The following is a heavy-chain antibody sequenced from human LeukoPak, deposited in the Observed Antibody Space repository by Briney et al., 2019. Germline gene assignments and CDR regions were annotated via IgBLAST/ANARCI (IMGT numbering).Heavy chain of an antibody. CDR1: GGTFSSYA. J-gene: IGHJ4*02. V-gene: IGHV1-8*02. Sequence: ASVKVSCKASGGTFSSYAISWVRQATGQGLEWMGWMNPNSGNTGYAQKFQGRVTMTRNTSISTAYMELSSLRSEDTAVYYCARVLRMTTVMYYFDYWGQGTLVTVSS. D-gene: IGHD4-17*01. CDR2: MNPNSGNT. CDR3: ARVLRMTTVMYYFDY.